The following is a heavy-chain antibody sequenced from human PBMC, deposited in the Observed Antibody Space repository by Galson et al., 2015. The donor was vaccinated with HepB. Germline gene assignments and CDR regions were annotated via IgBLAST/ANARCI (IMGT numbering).Heavy chain of an antibody. J-gene: IGHJ3*02. D-gene: IGHD3-22*01. V-gene: IGHV4-39*01. CDR1: GGSISSSSYY. CDR3: ARQNGQGVNYYDSSGYYACDAFDI. CDR2: IYYSGST. Sequence: LTCTVSGGSISSSSYYWGWIRQPPGKGLEWIGSIYYSGSTYYNPSLKSRVTISVDTSKNQFSLKLSSVTAADTAVYYCARQNGQGVNYYDSSGYYACDAFDIWGQGTMVTVSS.